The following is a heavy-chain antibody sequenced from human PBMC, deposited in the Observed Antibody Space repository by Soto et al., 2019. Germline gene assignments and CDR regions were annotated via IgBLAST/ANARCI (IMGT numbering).Heavy chain of an antibody. D-gene: IGHD6-19*01. CDR3: TAVAGNTWAYDY. V-gene: IGHV3-15*01. J-gene: IGHJ4*02. CDR1: GFTFSNAW. CDR2: IKSKTDGGTT. Sequence: PGGSLRLSCAASGFTFSNAWMSWVRQAPGKGLEWVGRIKSKTDGGTTDCAAPVKGRFTISRDDSKNTLYLQMNSLKTEDTAVYYCTAVAGNTWAYDYWGQGTLVTVSS.